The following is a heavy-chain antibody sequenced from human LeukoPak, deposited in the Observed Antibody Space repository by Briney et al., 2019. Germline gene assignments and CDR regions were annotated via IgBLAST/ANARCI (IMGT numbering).Heavy chain of an antibody. CDR3: AKMRGFMAAACNWFDP. V-gene: IGHV4-59*08. D-gene: IGHD6-25*01. CDR2: FYYCGCT. J-gene: IGHJ5*02. CDR1: GGSMSSYY. Sequence: SETQSLTCTVCGGSMSSYYWSWIRQPTGGGLEWIGYFYYCGCTNYNPSLKGRVTLSVDTSKNQFSLKLSSVTAADPAGYYRAKMRGFMAAACNWFDPWGQGTLVTVSS.